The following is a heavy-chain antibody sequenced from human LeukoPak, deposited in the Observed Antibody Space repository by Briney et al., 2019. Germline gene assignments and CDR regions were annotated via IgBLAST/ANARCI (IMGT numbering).Heavy chain of an antibody. D-gene: IGHD2-15*01. CDR2: INHSGRT. CDR3: ARALGYCSGGSCTRGYNWFDP. V-gene: IGHV4-34*01. J-gene: IGHJ5*02. CDR1: GGSFSGYY. Sequence: PSETLSLTWAVYGGSFSGYYWRWVRQPPGKGLEWIGEINHSGRTNYNPSLKSRVTISVDTSKNQFSLKLSFVTTAHAAVYYCARALGYCSGGSCTRGYNWFDPWGQGTLVTVPS.